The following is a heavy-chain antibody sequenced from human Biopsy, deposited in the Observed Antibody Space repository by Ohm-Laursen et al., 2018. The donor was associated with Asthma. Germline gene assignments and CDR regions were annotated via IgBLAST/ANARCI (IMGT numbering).Heavy chain of an antibody. D-gene: IGHD6-19*01. CDR2: ISYDGSSI. Sequence: SLRLSCAASRFTYEMHWVRQAPGKGLEWVAVISYDGSSIYYADSVKGRFTISRDNSQNTLSLQMNSLTAEDTAVYYRAREGVAGTHIEDWGQGTLVTVSS. V-gene: IGHV3-30-3*01. CDR1: RFTYE. J-gene: IGHJ4*02. CDR3: AREGVAGTHIED.